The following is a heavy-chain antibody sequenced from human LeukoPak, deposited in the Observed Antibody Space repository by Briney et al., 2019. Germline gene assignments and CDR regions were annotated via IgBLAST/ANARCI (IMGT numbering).Heavy chain of an antibody. CDR2: ISWNSGSV. CDR3: AKGGSSSWFDYFDY. V-gene: IGHV3-9*03. D-gene: IGHD6-13*01. J-gene: IGHJ4*02. Sequence: GGSLRLSCAASGFTFDDYAMHWVRQAPGKGLEWVSGISWNSGSVGYADSVRGRFTISRDNAKNSLYLQMNSLRAEDMAFYYCAKGGSSSWFDYFDYWGQGTLVTVSS. CDR1: GFTFDDYA.